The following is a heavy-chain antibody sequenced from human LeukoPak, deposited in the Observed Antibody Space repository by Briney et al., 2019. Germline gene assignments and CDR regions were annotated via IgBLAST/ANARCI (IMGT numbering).Heavy chain of an antibody. CDR3: ARGTIVATRFDH. J-gene: IGHJ4*02. Sequence: PSETLSLTCTVSGGSANSGSYYWSWIRQPPGKGLEWIGCIYYTGSTNYNPSLKSRVTISVDTSKNHFSLKLYSVTAADTAMYYCARGTIVATRFDHWGQGTLVTVSS. CDR2: IYYTGST. V-gene: IGHV4-61*03. D-gene: IGHD5-12*01. CDR1: GGSANSGSYY.